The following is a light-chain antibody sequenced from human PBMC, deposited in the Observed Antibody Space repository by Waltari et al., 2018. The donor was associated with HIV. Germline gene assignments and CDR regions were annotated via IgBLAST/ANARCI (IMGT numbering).Light chain of an antibody. Sequence: QSVLTQTPSASRAPGQRILMSCSGTNPNVANNFVSWFQPVTGGAPKLVIYRNDPRPSGVPARFSAAKSGSTASLAIARLQSDDEAEYFSASWDDNLNHWVFGGGTKLTV. J-gene: IGLJ3*02. V-gene: IGLV1-44*01. CDR3: ASWDDNLNHWV. CDR2: RND. CDR1: NPNVANNF.